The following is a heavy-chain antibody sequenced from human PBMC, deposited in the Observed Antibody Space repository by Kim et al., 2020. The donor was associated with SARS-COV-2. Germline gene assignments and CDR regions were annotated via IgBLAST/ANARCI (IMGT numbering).Heavy chain of an antibody. V-gene: IGHV3-21*01. D-gene: IGHD3-3*01. Sequence: GGSLRLSCAASGFTFSSYSMNWVRQAPGKGLEWVSSISSSSSYIYYADSVKGRFTISRDNAKNSLYLQMNSLRAEDTAVYYCARDPLLRFLEWFHYGMDVWGQGTTVTVSS. CDR1: GFTFSSYS. J-gene: IGHJ6*02. CDR3: ARDPLLRFLEWFHYGMDV. CDR2: ISSSSSYI.